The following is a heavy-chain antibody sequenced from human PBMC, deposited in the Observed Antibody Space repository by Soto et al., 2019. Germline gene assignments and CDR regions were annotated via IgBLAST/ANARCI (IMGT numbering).Heavy chain of an antibody. CDR2: ISSSGDAI. CDR1: GFIFSDYT. D-gene: IGHD6-13*01. J-gene: IGHJ6*02. Sequence: EVQLVESGGDLVQPGGSLRLSCAASGFIFSDYTMTWVRHAPGRGLEFVSHISSSGDAIFYAESVKGRFTVSRDNAKNSLDLQMNSLRDDDTAVYFCARDHGGSTWFVGVYYFFGMDVWGQGTAVTVSS. CDR3: ARDHGGSTWFVGVYYFFGMDV. V-gene: IGHV3-48*02.